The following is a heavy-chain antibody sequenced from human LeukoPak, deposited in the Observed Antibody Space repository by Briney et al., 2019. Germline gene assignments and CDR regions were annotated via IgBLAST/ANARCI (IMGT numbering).Heavy chain of an antibody. D-gene: IGHD1-26*01. J-gene: IGHJ5*02. Sequence: GGSLRLSCAASGFTFSSYSMNWVSQAPGKGLEWVSYISSSGSTIYSADSVKGRFTISRDNAQNSLYLQMNNLRAEDTAVYYCARRPVGTAKYYFDPWGQGTLVTVSS. CDR2: ISSSGSTI. V-gene: IGHV3-48*01. CDR1: GFTFSSYS. CDR3: ARRPVGTAKYYFDP.